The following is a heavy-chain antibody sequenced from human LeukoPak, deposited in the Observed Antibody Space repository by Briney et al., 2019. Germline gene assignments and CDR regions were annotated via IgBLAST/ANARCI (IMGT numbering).Heavy chain of an antibody. D-gene: IGHD2-2*01. J-gene: IGHJ4*02. CDR2: IIPIFGTA. Sequence: ASVKVSCKASGGTFSSYAISWVRQAPGQGLEWMGGIIPIFGTANYAQKFQGRVTITADESTSTAYMELSSLRSEDTAVYYCATHYCSSTSCYLPLGDWGQGTLVTVSS. V-gene: IGHV1-69*13. CDR3: ATHYCSSTSCYLPLGD. CDR1: GGTFSSYA.